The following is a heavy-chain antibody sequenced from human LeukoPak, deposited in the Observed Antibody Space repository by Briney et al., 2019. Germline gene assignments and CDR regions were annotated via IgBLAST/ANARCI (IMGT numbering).Heavy chain of an antibody. CDR2: IYYSGST. J-gene: IGHJ4*02. V-gene: IGHV4-39*07. CDR3: ARDLSGSGWYGWSTPVGY. Sequence: KPSETLSLTCTVSGGSISSGGYYWSWIRQHPGKGLEWIGSIYYSGSTYYNPSLKSRVTISVDTSKNQFSLKLSSVTAADTAVYYCARDLSGSGWYGWSTPVGYWGQGTLVTVSS. D-gene: IGHD6-19*01. CDR1: GGSISSGGYY.